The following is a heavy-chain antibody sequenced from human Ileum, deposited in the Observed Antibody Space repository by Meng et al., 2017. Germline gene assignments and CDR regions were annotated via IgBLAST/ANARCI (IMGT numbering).Heavy chain of an antibody. CDR3: ARDHWGSLDY. J-gene: IGHJ4*02. CDR1: GGPVSTSDYK. CDR2: AGT. V-gene: IGHV4-61*08. Sequence: QVRLRGPGAGRVRPSGPLSLVCTVSGGPVSTSDYKWGWIRQHPGKGLEWIGYAGTNYNPSLKSRVTISVDTSKRQFSLKLTSVTAADTAVYYCARDHWGSLDYWGQGILVTVSS. D-gene: IGHD7-27*01.